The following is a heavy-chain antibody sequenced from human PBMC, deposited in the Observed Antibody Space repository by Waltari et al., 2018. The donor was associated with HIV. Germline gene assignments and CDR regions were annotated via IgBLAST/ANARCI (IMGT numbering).Heavy chain of an antibody. Sequence: QVQLVQSGAAVNKPGSSVKVPCKASGGPFNNAAIPWVQQAPGQGLEWMGGIIPVFGTTNYEQKFQGRLTIIADESTSTGYMELSSLRSEDTAVYYCARMATVVDWYFDLWGRGTLVTVSS. D-gene: IGHD2-15*01. J-gene: IGHJ2*01. CDR3: ARMATVVDWYFDL. CDR2: IIPVFGTT. V-gene: IGHV1-69*01. CDR1: GGPFNNAA.